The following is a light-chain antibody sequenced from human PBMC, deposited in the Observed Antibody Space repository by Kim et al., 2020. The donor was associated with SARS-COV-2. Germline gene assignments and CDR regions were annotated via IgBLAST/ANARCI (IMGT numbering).Light chain of an antibody. V-gene: IGLV3-1*01. CDR3: QTWDSITVV. J-gene: IGLJ2*01. CDR2: QDT. Sequence: GSPGQTAIITCSGYKLGEKYACWYQQKPGQSPVLVIYQDTKRPSGIPERFSGSNSGNTATLTISGTQAMDEADYYCQTWDSITVVFGGGTQLTVL. CDR1: KLGEKY.